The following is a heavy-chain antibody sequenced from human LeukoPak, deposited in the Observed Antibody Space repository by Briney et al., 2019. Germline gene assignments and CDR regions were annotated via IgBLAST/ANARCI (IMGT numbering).Heavy chain of an antibody. Sequence: SSQTLSLTCTVSGGSISSGSYYWSWIRQPAGKGLEWIGRIYTSGSTNYNPSLKSRVTISVDTSKNQFSLKLSSVTAADTAVYYCARDSYDYVWGSYRKDNWFDPWGQGTLVTVSS. CDR2: IYTSGST. V-gene: IGHV4-61*02. D-gene: IGHD3-16*02. J-gene: IGHJ5*02. CDR3: ARDSYDYVWGSYRKDNWFDP. CDR1: GGSISSGSYY.